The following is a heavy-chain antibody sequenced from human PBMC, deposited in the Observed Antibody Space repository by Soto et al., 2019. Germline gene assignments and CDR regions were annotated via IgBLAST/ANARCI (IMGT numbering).Heavy chain of an antibody. J-gene: IGHJ4*02. V-gene: IGHV4-61*01. CDR3: ARGATVTQYDY. CDR1: GVSASSGSFY. Sequence: SETLSLTCTVSGVSASSGSFYWAWIRQPPGKGLEWIGFGSYSGTTNYKPSLKSRVTISVDTSRSQISPKVSSLTAADTAVYYCARGATVTQYDYWGQGTLVTVSS. CDR2: GSYSGTT. D-gene: IGHD4-17*01.